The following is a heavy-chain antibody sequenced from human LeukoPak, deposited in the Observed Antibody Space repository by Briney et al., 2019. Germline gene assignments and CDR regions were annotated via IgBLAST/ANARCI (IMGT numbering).Heavy chain of an antibody. Sequence: PGRSLRVSCAASGFTFSSYGMHRVRQAPAKGLQWVAVIWYDGSNKYYADSVKGRFTISRDNSKNTLYLQMNSLRAEDTAVYYCARASGHYGDYPFDYWGQGTLVTVSS. D-gene: IGHD4-17*01. V-gene: IGHV3-33*01. CDR3: ARASGHYGDYPFDY. CDR1: GFTFSSYG. J-gene: IGHJ4*02. CDR2: IWYDGSNK.